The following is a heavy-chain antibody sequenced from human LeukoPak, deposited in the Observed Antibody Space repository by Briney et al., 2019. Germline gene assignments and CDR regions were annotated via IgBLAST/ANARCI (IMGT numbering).Heavy chain of an antibody. V-gene: IGHV1-46*01. CDR3: ARDQYGSGSYYYYYFDY. CDR2: INPSGGST. D-gene: IGHD3-10*01. Sequence: ASVKVSCKASGYTFTNYYMHWVRQAPGQGPEWMGIINPSGGSTSYAQKFQGRVTMTRDTSTSTVYMELTSLRSEDTAVYYCARDQYGSGSYYYYYFDYWGQGTLVTVSS. J-gene: IGHJ4*02. CDR1: GYTFTNYY.